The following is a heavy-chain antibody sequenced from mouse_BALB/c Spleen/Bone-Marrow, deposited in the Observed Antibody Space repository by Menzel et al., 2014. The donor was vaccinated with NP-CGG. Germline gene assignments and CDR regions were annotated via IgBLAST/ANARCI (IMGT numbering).Heavy chain of an antibody. J-gene: IGHJ4*01. CDR2: IHYSGST. CDR3: TRRILYYGYAMDY. CDR1: GYSITSGYS. V-gene: IGHV3-1*02. D-gene: IGHD1-1*02. Sequence: EVKLLESGPDLVKPSQSLSLTCTVTGYSITSGYSWHWIRQFPGNKLEWMGYIHYSGSTNYNPSLKSRISITRDTSKNQLFLQMNSVAAEDTASYYSTRRILYYGYAMDYWGQGTSVTVSS.